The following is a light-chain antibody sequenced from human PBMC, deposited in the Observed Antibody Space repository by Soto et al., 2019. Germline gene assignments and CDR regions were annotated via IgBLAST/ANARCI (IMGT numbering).Light chain of an antibody. V-gene: IGKV1-5*01. CDR3: QHYNSYPWT. CDR1: QSISAW. J-gene: IGKJ1*01. Sequence: DIPMTQSPSILSTSVGDRVTISCRASQSISAWLAWYQQRPGQAPKRLIYDASNLESGVPSRFSGSGYGTEFTLTISGLQPDDFATYYCQHYNSYPWTFGQGTRVEIK. CDR2: DAS.